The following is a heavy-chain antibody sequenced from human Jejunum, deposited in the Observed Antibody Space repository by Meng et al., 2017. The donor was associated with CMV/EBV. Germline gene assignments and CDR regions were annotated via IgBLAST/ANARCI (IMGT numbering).Heavy chain of an antibody. V-gene: IGHV4-59*01. CDR3: ARGWGTTSPWDY. J-gene: IGHJ4*02. CDR1: GGSISGYY. D-gene: IGHD3-16*01. Sequence: CNVPGGSISGYYWNWIRQPPGEGLEWIGNIVFSGPTKYNPSLKSRVTISVATSKIQFSLNLGSVAPADTAVYYCARGWGTTSPWDYWGQGMLVTVSS. CDR2: IVFSGPT.